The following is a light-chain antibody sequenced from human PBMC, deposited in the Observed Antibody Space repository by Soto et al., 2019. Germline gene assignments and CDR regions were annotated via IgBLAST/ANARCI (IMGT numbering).Light chain of an antibody. Sequence: EIVLTQSPGTLSLSPGERATLSCTASQSVSSGYVAWYQQKPGQAPRLLIYGASFRASGISDRVSGSGSGTGFTLTISRLEPEDVAVYYCQQYAGSPRTFGQGTKVDSK. J-gene: IGKJ1*01. V-gene: IGKV3-20*01. CDR2: GAS. CDR3: QQYAGSPRT. CDR1: QSVSSGY.